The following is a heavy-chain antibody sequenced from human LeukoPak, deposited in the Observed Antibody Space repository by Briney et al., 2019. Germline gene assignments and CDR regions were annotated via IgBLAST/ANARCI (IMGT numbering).Heavy chain of an antibody. CDR2: ISYDGSNK. CDR3: ARDSSGEGYFDY. CDR1: GFTFSSYA. D-gene: IGHD3-22*01. Sequence: GGSLRLSCAASGFTFSSYAMHWVRRAPGKGLEWVAVISYDGSNKYYADSVKGRFTISRDNSKNTLYLQMNSLRAEDTAVYYCARDSSGEGYFDYWGQGTLVTVSS. J-gene: IGHJ4*02. V-gene: IGHV3-30-3*01.